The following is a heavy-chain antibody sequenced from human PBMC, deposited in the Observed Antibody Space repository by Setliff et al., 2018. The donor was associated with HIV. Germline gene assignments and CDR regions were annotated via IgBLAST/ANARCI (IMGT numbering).Heavy chain of an antibody. Sequence: ASVKVSCKASGGTLSNYGISWVRQAPGQGLEWMGWISVDKGDTNYAQKLQGRVTMTTDTSTSTAYMELRSLRSGDTAVYYCARGRWLQSAFDYWGQGTLVTVSS. CDR1: GGTLSNYG. D-gene: IGHD5-12*01. J-gene: IGHJ4*02. CDR2: ISVDKGDT. CDR3: ARGRWLQSAFDY. V-gene: IGHV1-18*01.